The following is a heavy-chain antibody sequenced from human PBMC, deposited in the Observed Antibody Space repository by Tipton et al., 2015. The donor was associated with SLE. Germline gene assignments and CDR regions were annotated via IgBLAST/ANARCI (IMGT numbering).Heavy chain of an antibody. CDR1: GFTFSSYG. CDR2: ISYDGSNK. CDR3: AKERKYYDFWSGYYKGDAFDI. Sequence: SLRLSCAASGFTFSSYGMHWVRQAPGKGLEWVAVISYDGSNKYYADSVKGRFTISRDNSKNTLYLQMNSLRAEDTAVYYCAKERKYYDFWSGYYKGDAFDIWGQGTMVTVSS. V-gene: IGHV3-30*18. J-gene: IGHJ3*02. D-gene: IGHD3-3*01.